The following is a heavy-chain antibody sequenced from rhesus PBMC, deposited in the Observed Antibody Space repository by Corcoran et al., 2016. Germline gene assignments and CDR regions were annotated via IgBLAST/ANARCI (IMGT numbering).Heavy chain of an antibody. V-gene: IGHV4-173*01. CDR2: ISGSGVST. Sequence: QLQLQESGPGLVKPSETLSLTCAVSGGSITSNYWSWIRQPPGKGLEWIGRISGSGVSTDYNPSLKSRVTISTSTSKNQFSLKLSSVTAADTAVYYCARAGAGRGYSYSFDYWGQGVLVTVSS. J-gene: IGHJ4*01. CDR3: ARAGAGRGYSYSFDY. D-gene: IGHD5-12*01. CDR1: GGSITSNY.